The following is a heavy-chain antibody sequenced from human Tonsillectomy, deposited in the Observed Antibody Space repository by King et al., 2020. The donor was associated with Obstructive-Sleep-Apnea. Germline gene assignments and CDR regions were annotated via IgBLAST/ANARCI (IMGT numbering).Heavy chain of an antibody. D-gene: IGHD2-21*01. CDR3: ARFMWSGEYFQH. V-gene: IGHV3-11*01. J-gene: IGHJ1*01. CDR1: GFTFSDYY. CDR2: TSSSGSTI. Sequence: VQLVESGGGLVKPGGSLRLSCVASGFTFSDYYMSWIRQAPGKGLEWASYTSSSGSTIYYSDSVKGRFTISRDNAKNSLYLQMNTLRDEDTAVYYCARFMWSGEYFQHWGQGTLVTVSS.